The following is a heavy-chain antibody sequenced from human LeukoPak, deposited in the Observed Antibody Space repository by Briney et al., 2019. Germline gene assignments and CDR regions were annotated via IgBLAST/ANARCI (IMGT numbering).Heavy chain of an antibody. V-gene: IGHV5-51*01. D-gene: IGHD2-15*01. Sequence: EXLXISCKXSGYSXXSYWIGWVRQMPGKGLEWMGIIYPGDSDTRYSPSFQGQVTISADKSISTAYLQWSSLKASDTAMYYCARSTPTYYYYGMDVWGQGTTVTVSS. J-gene: IGHJ6*02. CDR1: GYSXXSYW. CDR2: IYPGDSDT. CDR3: ARSTPTYYYYGMDV.